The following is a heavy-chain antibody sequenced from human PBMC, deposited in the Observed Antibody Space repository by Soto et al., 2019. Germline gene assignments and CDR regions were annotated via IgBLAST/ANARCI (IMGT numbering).Heavy chain of an antibody. Sequence: QVQLVESGGGVVQPGRSLRLSCAASGFMFSNHGMHWVRQAPGMGLEWVAVIWSDGNNRYYADSVKGRFTISRDNSKNTLYLQMNSLRAEDTAVYYCVRGDNWNDEASDYWGQGTLVTVSS. J-gene: IGHJ4*02. CDR1: GFMFSNHG. CDR2: IWSDGNNR. V-gene: IGHV3-33*01. CDR3: VRGDNWNDEASDY. D-gene: IGHD1-1*01.